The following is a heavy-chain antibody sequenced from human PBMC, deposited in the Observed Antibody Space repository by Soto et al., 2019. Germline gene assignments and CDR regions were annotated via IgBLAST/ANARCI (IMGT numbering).Heavy chain of an antibody. CDR2: ISYDGSNK. CDR1: GFTFSSYG. V-gene: IGHV3-30*18. J-gene: IGHJ4*02. Sequence: GGSLRLSCAASGFTFSSYGMHWVRQAPGKGLEWVAVISYDGSNKYYADSVKGRFTISRDNSKNTLYLQMNSLGAEDTAVYYCAKDYTGYYDFWSGPGYWGQGTLVTVSS. D-gene: IGHD3-3*01. CDR3: AKDYTGYYDFWSGPGY.